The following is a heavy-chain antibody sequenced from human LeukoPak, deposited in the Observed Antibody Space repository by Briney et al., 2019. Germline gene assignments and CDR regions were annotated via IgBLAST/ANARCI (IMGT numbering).Heavy chain of an antibody. CDR3: ARRSYFYYYYYYMDV. V-gene: IGHV4-34*01. CDR1: GGSFSGYY. CDR2: INHSGST. D-gene: IGHD1-26*01. J-gene: IGHJ6*03. Sequence: SETQSLTCAVYGGSFSGYYWSWIRQPPGKGLEWIGEINHSGSTNYNPSLKSRVTISVDTSKNQFSLKLSSVTAADTAVYYCARRSYFYYYYYYMDVWGKGTTVTVSS.